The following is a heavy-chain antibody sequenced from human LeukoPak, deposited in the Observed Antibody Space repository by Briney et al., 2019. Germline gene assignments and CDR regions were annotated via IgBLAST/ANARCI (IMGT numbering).Heavy chain of an antibody. D-gene: IGHD3-22*01. V-gene: IGHV3-23*01. CDR2: ISGSGGST. J-gene: IGHJ6*04. CDR3: AELGITMIVGV. CDR1: GFTFSSYA. Sequence: DPGGSLRLSCAASGFTFSSYAMSWVRQAPGKGLEWVSAISGSGGSTYYADSVKGRFTISRDNAKNSLYLQMNSLRAEDTAVYYCAELGITMIVGVWGKGTTVTISS.